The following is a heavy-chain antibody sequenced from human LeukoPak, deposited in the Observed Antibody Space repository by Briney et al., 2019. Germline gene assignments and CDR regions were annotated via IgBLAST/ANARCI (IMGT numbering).Heavy chain of an antibody. Sequence: SETLSLTCTVSGGSISSYYWSWIRQPAGKGLEWIGRIYTSGSTNYNPSLKSRVTMSVDTSKNQFSLKLSSVTAADTAVYYCARGDYDILTGILDDVAFDXXXQXTXXXVXS. CDR3: ARGDYDILTGILDDVAFDX. D-gene: IGHD3-9*01. V-gene: IGHV4-4*07. J-gene: IGHJ3*02. CDR1: GGSISSYY. CDR2: IYTSGST.